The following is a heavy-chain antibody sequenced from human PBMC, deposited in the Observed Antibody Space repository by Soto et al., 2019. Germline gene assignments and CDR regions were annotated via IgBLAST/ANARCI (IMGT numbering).Heavy chain of an antibody. CDR2: IYSGGST. D-gene: IGHD7-27*01. J-gene: IGHJ4*02. CDR1: GFTVSSNY. Sequence: GESLKISCAASGFTVSSNYMSWVRQAPGKGLEWVSVIYSGGSTYYADSVKGRFTISRDNSKNTLYLQMNSLRAEDTAVYYCARDSLNWGCGDYWGQGTLVTVSS. CDR3: ARDSLNWGCGDY. V-gene: IGHV3-53*01.